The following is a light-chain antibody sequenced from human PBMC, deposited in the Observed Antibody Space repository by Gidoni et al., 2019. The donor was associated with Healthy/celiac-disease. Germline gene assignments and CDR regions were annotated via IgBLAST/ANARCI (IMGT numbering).Light chain of an antibody. CDR3: QQYNNWPPIT. J-gene: IGKJ5*01. V-gene: IGKV3-15*01. CDR2: GAS. CDR1: QSVSSN. Sequence: EIVMTKYPATLSVSQGERATLSCRASQSVSSNLAWYQQKPGQAPRLLIYGASTRATGIPARFSGSGSGTEFTLTISSLQSEDFAVYYCQQYNNWPPITFGQGTRLEIK.